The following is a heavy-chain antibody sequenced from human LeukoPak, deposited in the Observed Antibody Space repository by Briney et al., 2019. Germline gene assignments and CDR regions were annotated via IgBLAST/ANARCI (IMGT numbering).Heavy chain of an antibody. CDR3: ARVGYSYAVP. CDR1: GGSFSGYY. D-gene: IGHD5-18*01. Sequence: SETLSLTCAVYGGSFSGYYWSWIRQPPGKGLEWIGEINHSGSTSYNPSLKSRVTISVDTSKNQFSLKLSSVTAADTAVYYCARVGYSYAVPWGQGTLVTVSS. V-gene: IGHV4-34*01. J-gene: IGHJ5*02. CDR2: INHSGST.